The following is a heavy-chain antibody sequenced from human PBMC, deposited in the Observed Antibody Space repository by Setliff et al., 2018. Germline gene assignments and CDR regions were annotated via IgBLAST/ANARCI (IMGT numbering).Heavy chain of an antibody. J-gene: IGHJ4*02. Sequence: PSETLSLTCTVSGASINSRSWWRWVRQPPAKGLEWIGEIYHDGNDKYTPSVHYSPSLKIRVTISIYKSNNQFALKLTSMTAADAAVYDCAKGCRRYHSDSWGQGILVTVSS. CDR3: AKGCRRYHSDS. V-gene: IGHV4-4*02. D-gene: IGHD1-1*01. CDR1: GASINSRSW. CDR2: IYHDGND.